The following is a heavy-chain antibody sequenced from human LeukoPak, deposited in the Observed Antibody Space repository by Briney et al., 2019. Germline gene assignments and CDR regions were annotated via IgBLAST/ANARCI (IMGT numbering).Heavy chain of an antibody. Sequence: ASVKVSCKASGYTFIAYHMHWVRQAPGQGLEWMGRIHPSSGATNYAQRFQGRVTLTRDTSINTAYMELSRLTSDDTAVYYCARDLPFEDWGQGTLVTVSS. CDR3: ARDLPFED. D-gene: IGHD2/OR15-2a*01. CDR2: IHPSSGAT. V-gene: IGHV1-2*06. CDR1: GYTFIAYH. J-gene: IGHJ4*02.